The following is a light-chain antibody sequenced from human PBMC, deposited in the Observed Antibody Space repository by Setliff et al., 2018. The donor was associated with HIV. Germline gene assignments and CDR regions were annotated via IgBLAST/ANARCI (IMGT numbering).Light chain of an antibody. V-gene: IGLV1-40*01. CDR3: QSYDSSLSGSNV. CDR2: GNN. CDR1: SSNIGAGYD. Sequence: QSVLTQPPSVSGAPGQRVTISCTGSSSNIGAGYDVHWYQQLPGTAPKLLIYGNNNRPSGVPDRFSGSKSGTSASLAITGLLAEDEADYYCQSYDSSLSGSNVFGTGTKVTVL. J-gene: IGLJ1*01.